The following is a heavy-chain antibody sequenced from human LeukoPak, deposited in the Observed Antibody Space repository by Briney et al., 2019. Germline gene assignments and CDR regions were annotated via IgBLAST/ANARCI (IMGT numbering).Heavy chain of an antibody. J-gene: IGHJ3*02. CDR1: GFTFTSSA. D-gene: IGHD1-26*01. CDR3: AAGFPRGSPWAFDI. V-gene: IGHV1-58*01. Sequence: SVKVSCKASGFTFTSSAVQGVRQARGQRLEWTGWIVVGSDNTNYAQKFQERVTITRDMSTSTAYMELSSLRSEDTAVYYCAAGFPRGSPWAFDIWGQGTMVTVSS. CDR2: IVVGSDNT.